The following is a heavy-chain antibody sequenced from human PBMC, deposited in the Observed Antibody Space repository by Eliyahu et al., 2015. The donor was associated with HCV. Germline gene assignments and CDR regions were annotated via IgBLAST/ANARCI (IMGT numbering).Heavy chain of an antibody. CDR1: GXTFXNFW. V-gene: IGHV3-74*03. CDR2: INSEGFGR. CDR3: ARPLNGDWFWYFDL. D-gene: IGHD2-21*01. J-gene: IGHJ2*01. Sequence: EVQLVESGGGLVQPGGSLRLSCAAXGXTFXNFWIHWVRQPPGKGLEWVSRINSEGFGRTYADSVKGRFTISRDSAKNTVYLQMGSLRAEDSAVYYCARPLNGDWFWYFDLWGRGTLVTVSS.